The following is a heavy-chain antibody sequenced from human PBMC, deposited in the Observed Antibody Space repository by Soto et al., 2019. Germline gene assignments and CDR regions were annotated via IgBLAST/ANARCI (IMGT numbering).Heavy chain of an antibody. J-gene: IGHJ4*02. V-gene: IGHV3-30*18. CDR1: GFTFSSYG. Sequence: QVQLVESGGGVVQPGRSLRLSCAASGFTFSSYGMHWVRQAPGKGLEWVAVISYDGSNKYYAESVKGRFTISRDNSMNTLYLQMDSLRAEDTAACSCVKAPRLDILTGPFDDWGQGTLVTVSS. CDR3: VKAPRLDILTGPFDD. CDR2: ISYDGSNK. D-gene: IGHD3-9*01.